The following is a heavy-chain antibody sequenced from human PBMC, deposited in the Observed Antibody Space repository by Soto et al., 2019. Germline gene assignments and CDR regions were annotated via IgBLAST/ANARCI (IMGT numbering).Heavy chain of an antibody. Sequence: GGSLRLSCAASGFTFSSYAMSWVRQAPGKGLEWVSAISGSGGSTYYADSVKGRFTISRDNSKNTLYLQMNSLRAEDTAVYYCAKGPPYPSDIVVVPAAGYYYYMDVWGKGTTVTVSS. CDR1: GFTFSSYA. CDR3: AKGPPYPSDIVVVPAAGYYYYMDV. D-gene: IGHD2-2*01. V-gene: IGHV3-23*01. J-gene: IGHJ6*03. CDR2: ISGSGGST.